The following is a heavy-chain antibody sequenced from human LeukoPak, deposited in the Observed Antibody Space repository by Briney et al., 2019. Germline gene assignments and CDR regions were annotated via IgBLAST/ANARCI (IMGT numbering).Heavy chain of an antibody. J-gene: IGHJ3*02. CDR2: INSEGSST. V-gene: IGHV3-74*01. CDR1: GFTFSSYW. CDR3: ASEPTTLWFGELSTYDAFDI. Sequence: GGSLRLSCAASGFTFSSYWMHWVRQAPGKGLVWVSRINSEGSSTSYADSVKGRFTISRDNAKNTLYLQMNSLRAEDTAVYYCASEPTTLWFGELSTYDAFDIWGQGTMVTVSS. D-gene: IGHD3-10*01.